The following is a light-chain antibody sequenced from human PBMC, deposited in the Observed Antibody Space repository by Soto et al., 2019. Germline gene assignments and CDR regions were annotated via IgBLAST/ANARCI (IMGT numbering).Light chain of an antibody. CDR3: CSYAGSSTLV. CDR2: EGS. V-gene: IGLV2-23*01. J-gene: IGLJ2*01. CDR1: SSGVGSYNL. Sequence: QSVLTHPASVSGSPGQSITISCSGTSSGVGSYNLVSWYQQHPGKAPKLMIYEGSKRPSGVSNRFSGSQSGNTASLTISGLQAEDEADYYCCSYAGSSTLVFGGGTKVTVL.